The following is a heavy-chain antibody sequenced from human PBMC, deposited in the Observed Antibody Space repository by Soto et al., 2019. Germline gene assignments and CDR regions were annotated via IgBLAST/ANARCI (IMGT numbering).Heavy chain of an antibody. V-gene: IGHV1-3*01. CDR1: GYTFTTHT. Sequence: QVQRVQSGAEVKRPGASVKVFCKASGYTFTTHTMHWVRQAPGQGLEWMGWMNGGNGNTKYSQKFQARVTFTRDTFASTAYMELSSLSSEDTAVYYCTRLETDYWGQGTLVTVSS. CDR2: MNGGNGNT. J-gene: IGHJ4*02. CDR3: TRLETDY.